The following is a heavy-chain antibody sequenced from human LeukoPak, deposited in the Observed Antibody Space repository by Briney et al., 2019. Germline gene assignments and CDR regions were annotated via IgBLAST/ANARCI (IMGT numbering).Heavy chain of an antibody. J-gene: IGHJ4*02. CDR2: FDPEDGET. V-gene: IGHV1-24*01. CDR3: ATSPLRYGSGSHVDY. CDR1: GYTFTSYG. Sequence: ASVKVSCKASGYTFTSYGISWVRQAPGKGLEWMGGFDPEDGETIYAQKFQGGVTMTEDTSTDTAYMELSSLRSEDTAVYYCATSPLRYGSGSHVDYWGQGTLVTVSS. D-gene: IGHD3-10*01.